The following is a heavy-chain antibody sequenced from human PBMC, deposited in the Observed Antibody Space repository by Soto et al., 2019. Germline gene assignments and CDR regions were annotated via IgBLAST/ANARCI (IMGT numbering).Heavy chain of an antibody. J-gene: IGHJ3*02. CDR1: GGTISSSSYY. CDR2: IYHSGST. CDR3: AGGPDAFDI. V-gene: IGHV4-39*01. Sequence: SETLSLTCPVSGGTISSSSYYWGWIRQPPGKGLEWIGGIYHSGSTYYNPSLKSRVTISVDTSKNQFSLKLSSVTAADTAVYYCAGGPDAFDIWGQGTMVTVSS.